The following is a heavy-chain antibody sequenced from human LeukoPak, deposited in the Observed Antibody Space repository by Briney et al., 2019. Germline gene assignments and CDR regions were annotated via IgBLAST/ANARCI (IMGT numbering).Heavy chain of an antibody. Sequence: ASVNVSCKASGYTFTGYYLHWVRQAPGQGLEWMGWVNPNNGATNYAQKFQGRVTMTRGTSISTAYMELSRPGSDDTAVYYCARASGNYYVMDVWGQGTTVSVSS. CDR3: ARASGNYYVMDV. J-gene: IGHJ6*02. CDR1: GYTFTGYY. CDR2: VNPNNGAT. V-gene: IGHV1-2*02.